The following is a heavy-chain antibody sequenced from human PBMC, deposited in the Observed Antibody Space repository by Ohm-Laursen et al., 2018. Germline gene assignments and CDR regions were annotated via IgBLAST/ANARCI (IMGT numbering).Heavy chain of an antibody. CDR1: GFTFSSYW. V-gene: IGHV3-74*01. CDR3: ARDMDSGFRDFDS. J-gene: IGHJ4*02. Sequence: SLRLSCSASGFTFSSYWMHWVRQAPGKGLVWVSRINSDGSDTSYADSVKGRFTISRDNAKNTLYLQMNSLRAEDTAVYYCARDMDSGFRDFDSRGQGTLVTVSS. D-gene: IGHD5-12*01. CDR2: INSDGSDT.